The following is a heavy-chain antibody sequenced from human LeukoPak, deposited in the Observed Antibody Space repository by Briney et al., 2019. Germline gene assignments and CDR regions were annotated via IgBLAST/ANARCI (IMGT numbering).Heavy chain of an antibody. CDR2: IIPIFGIA. J-gene: IGHJ4*02. CDR3: ARCISGSYYFDY. Sequence: SVKASCKASGGTFSSYAISWVRQAPGQGLEWMGRIIPIFGIANYAQKSQGRVTITADKSTSTAYMELSSLRSEDTAVYYCARCISGSYYFDYWGQGTLVTVSS. CDR1: GGTFSSYA. D-gene: IGHD1-26*01. V-gene: IGHV1-69*04.